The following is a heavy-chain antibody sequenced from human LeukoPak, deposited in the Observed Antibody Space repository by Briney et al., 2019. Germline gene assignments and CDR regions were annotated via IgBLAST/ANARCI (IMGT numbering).Heavy chain of an antibody. J-gene: IGHJ3*02. V-gene: IGHV1-69*04. D-gene: IGHD3-3*01. CDR1: GYTFTGYY. CDR2: IIPILGIA. CDR3: AREQRYRGFLEWLFPDI. Sequence: SVKVSCKASGYTFTGYYMHWVRQAPGQGLEWMGRIIPILGIANYAQKFQGRVTITADKSTSTAYMELSSLRSEDTAVYYCAREQRYRGFLEWLFPDIWGQGTMVTVSS.